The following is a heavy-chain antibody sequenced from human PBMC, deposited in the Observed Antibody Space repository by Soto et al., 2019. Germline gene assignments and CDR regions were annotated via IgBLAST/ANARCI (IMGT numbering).Heavy chain of an antibody. CDR3: ARAYYDFWSGYLVGSDYYYYGMDV. Sequence: GASVKVSCKASGYTSTSYDINWVRQATGQGLEWMGWMNPNSGNTGYAQKFQGRVTMTGNTSISTAYMELSSLRSEDTAVYYCARAYYDFWSGYLVGSDYYYYGMDVWGQGTTVTVSS. D-gene: IGHD3-3*01. CDR2: MNPNSGNT. CDR1: GYTSTSYD. J-gene: IGHJ6*02. V-gene: IGHV1-8*01.